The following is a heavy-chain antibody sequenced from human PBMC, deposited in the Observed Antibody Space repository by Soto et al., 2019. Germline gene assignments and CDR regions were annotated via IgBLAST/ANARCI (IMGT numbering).Heavy chain of an antibody. CDR3: AKYRRTEAEGFTLDY. D-gene: IGHD6-13*01. V-gene: IGHV4-59*01. J-gene: IGHJ4*02. CDR2: IYYTGSP. CDR1: GDSINNYY. Sequence: SETLSLTCTVSGDSINNYYWSWIRQPPGKRLEWIGYIYYTGSPTYNPSLESRVTMSIDTSKNQFSLKLNSVNAADTAVYYCAKYRRTEAEGFTLDYWGRGTLVTV.